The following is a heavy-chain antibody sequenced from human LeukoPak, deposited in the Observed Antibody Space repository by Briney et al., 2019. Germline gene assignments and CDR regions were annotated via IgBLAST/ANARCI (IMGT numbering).Heavy chain of an antibody. D-gene: IGHD3-3*01. V-gene: IGHV3-21*01. Sequence: KTAGSLRLSCAASGFTFSSYSMNWVRQAPGKGLEWVSSISSSSSYIYYADSVKGRFTISRDNAKNSLYLQMNSLRAEDTAVYYCARDRYDFWSGFDYWGQGTLVTVSS. CDR2: ISSSSSYI. CDR3: ARDRYDFWSGFDY. J-gene: IGHJ4*02. CDR1: GFTFSSYS.